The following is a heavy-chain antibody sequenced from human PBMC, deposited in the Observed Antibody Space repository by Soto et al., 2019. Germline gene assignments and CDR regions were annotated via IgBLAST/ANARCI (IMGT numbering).Heavy chain of an antibody. CDR3: ARDRWFESGYAFEL. J-gene: IGHJ3*01. V-gene: IGHV3-33*01. D-gene: IGHD2-15*01. CDR1: GFTFSTYG. Sequence: QGQLVESGGGVVQPGRSLRLSCAASGFTFSTYGIHWVRQAPGKGLEWVTVIWYDGSDKYYADSVKGRFTISKDNSRNTVDLQMNSLRVEDTAVYYCARDRWFESGYAFELWGQGTMVTVSS. CDR2: IWYDGSDK.